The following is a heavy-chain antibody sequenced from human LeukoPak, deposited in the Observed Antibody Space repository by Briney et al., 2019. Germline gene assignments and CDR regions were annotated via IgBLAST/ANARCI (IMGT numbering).Heavy chain of an antibody. CDR1: GFTFSDYY. D-gene: IGHD6-19*01. CDR2: ISSSGSTI. V-gene: IGHV3-11*01. Sequence: GGSLRLSCAASGFTFSDYYMSWIRQAPGKGLEWVSYISSSGSTIYYADSVKGRFTISRDNAKNSLYLQMNSLRAEDTAVYYCAKSLVADTGYFDYWGQGTLVTVSS. J-gene: IGHJ4*02. CDR3: AKSLVADTGYFDY.